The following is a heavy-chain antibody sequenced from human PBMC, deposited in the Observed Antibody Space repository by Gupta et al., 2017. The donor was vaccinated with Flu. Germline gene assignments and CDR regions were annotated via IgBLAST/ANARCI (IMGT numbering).Heavy chain of an antibody. CDR3: ARGALVSSGGASYYYQYMDV. Sequence: EVQLVQSGGGLVRPGGSLRLSCAASGFTLTTYTVHWVRQAPGQGLEWLESISSYSAYIRYAPSVKGRFTISRDSGDKPVHLQMISLKAEDTAEYYCARGALVSSGGASYYYQYMDVWGQGASVIVS. CDR2: ISSYSAYI. D-gene: IGHD6-13*01. V-gene: IGHV3-21*02. J-gene: IGHJ6*03. CDR1: GFTLTTYT.